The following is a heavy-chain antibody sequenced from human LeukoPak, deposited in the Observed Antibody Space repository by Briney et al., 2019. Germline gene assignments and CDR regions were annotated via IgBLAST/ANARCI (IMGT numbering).Heavy chain of an antibody. V-gene: IGHV1-18*01. CDR1: GYTFTSYG. CDR3: ARDARFYDILTGYPYNAFDI. Sequence: ASVKVCCKASGYTFTSYGISWVRQAPGQGLEWMGWISAYNGNTNYAQKLQGRVTMTTDTSTSTAYMELRSLRSDDTAVYYCARDARFYDILTGYPYNAFDIWGQGTMVTVSS. CDR2: ISAYNGNT. D-gene: IGHD3-9*01. J-gene: IGHJ3*02.